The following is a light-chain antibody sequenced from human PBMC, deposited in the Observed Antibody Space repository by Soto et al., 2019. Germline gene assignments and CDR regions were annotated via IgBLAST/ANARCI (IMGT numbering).Light chain of an antibody. J-gene: IGLJ1*01. Sequence: QSVLTQPASVSGSPGQSITISCTGTSSDVGGYNYVPWYQQHPGKAPKLMIYDVSSRPSGVSYRFSGSKSGNTASLTISGLQAEDEADYYCSSYTSSNTRYVFGTGTKLTVL. V-gene: IGLV2-14*01. CDR3: SSYTSSNTRYV. CDR1: SSDVGGYNY. CDR2: DVS.